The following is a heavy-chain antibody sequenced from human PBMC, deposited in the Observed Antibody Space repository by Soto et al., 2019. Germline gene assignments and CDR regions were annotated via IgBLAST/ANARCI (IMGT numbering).Heavy chain of an antibody. J-gene: IGHJ4*02. CDR3: AKDDPIESAALDY. D-gene: IGHD6-25*01. CDR1: GFTFSSYG. CDR2: ISYDGSNK. Sequence: QVQLVESGGGVVQPGRSLRLSCAASGFTFSSYGMHWVRQAPGKGLEWVAVISYDGSNKYYADSVKGRFTISRDNSKNTLYLQMNSLRAEDTAVYYCAKDDPIESAALDYWGQGTLVTVSS. V-gene: IGHV3-30*18.